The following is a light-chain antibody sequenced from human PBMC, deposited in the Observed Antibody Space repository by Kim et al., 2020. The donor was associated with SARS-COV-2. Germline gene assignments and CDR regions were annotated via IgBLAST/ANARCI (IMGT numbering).Light chain of an antibody. CDR1: QSVSIY. Sequence: SPGERATRSCRASQSVSIYLAWYQQKPGQAPRLLIYDASNRAPGIPARFSGSGSGTDFTLTISSLEPEDFALYYCQQRQHWPPITFGQGTRLEIK. J-gene: IGKJ5*01. CDR2: DAS. V-gene: IGKV3-11*01. CDR3: QQRQHWPPIT.